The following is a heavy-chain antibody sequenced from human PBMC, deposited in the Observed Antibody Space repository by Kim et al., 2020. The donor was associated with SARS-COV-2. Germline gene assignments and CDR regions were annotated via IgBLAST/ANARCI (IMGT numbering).Heavy chain of an antibody. Sequence: SETLSLTCTVSGGSISSSSYYWGWIRQPPGKGLEWIGSIYYSGSTYYNPSLKSRVTISVDTSKNQFSLKLSSVTAADTVVYYCARHVGGYDYVWGSWGFDYWGQGTLVTVSS. CDR3: ARHVGGYDYVWGSWGFDY. J-gene: IGHJ4*02. CDR1: GGSISSSSYY. CDR2: IYYSGST. V-gene: IGHV4-39*01. D-gene: IGHD3-16*01.